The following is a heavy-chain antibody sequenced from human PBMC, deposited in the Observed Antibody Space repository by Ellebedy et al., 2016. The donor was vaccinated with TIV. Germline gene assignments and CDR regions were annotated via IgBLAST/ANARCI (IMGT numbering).Heavy chain of an antibody. D-gene: IGHD1-7*01. CDR1: GFTFSNYE. CDR2: ISSSGSTS. Sequence: PGGSLRLPCAASGFTFSNYEMNWVRQAPGKGLEWLSYISSSGSTSYYADSVKGRFTISRDNAKNSLYLQMNSLRAEDTAVYYCARDSDVSIAELDLWGQGTLVTVSS. V-gene: IGHV3-48*03. J-gene: IGHJ5*02. CDR3: ARDSDVSIAELDL.